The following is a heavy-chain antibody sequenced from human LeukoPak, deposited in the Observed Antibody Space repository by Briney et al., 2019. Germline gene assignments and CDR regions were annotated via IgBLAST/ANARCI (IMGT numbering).Heavy chain of an antibody. CDR3: ATGLGYCSSTSCPDY. V-gene: IGHV1-69*06. J-gene: IGHJ4*02. Sequence: GASVKVSCKASGGTFSSYAISWVRQAPGQGLEWMGGIIPIFGTANYAQKFQGRVTITADTSTDTAYMELSSLRSEDTAVYYCATGLGYCSSTSCPDYWGQGTLVTVSS. D-gene: IGHD2-2*01. CDR1: GGTFSSYA. CDR2: IIPIFGTA.